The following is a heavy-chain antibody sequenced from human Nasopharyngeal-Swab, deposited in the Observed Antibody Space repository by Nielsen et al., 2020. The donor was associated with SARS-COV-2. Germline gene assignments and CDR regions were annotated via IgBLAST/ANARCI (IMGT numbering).Heavy chain of an antibody. CDR1: GYTLTVLP. CDR2: VVPEDGEP. Sequence: ASVKVSCKVSGYTLTVLPIHWVRQAPGKGLEWMGTVVPEDGEPIYAQNFQGRVTMTEDTSTYTAYLELSSLRSEDTAVYYCASEGSGVFGVVIYAFGIWGPGTLVTVSS. V-gene: IGHV1-24*01. D-gene: IGHD3-3*01. J-gene: IGHJ3*02. CDR3: ASEGSGVFGVVIYAFGI.